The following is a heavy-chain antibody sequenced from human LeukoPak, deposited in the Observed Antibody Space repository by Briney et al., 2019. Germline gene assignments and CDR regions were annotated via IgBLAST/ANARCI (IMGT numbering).Heavy chain of an antibody. J-gene: IGHJ6*02. V-gene: IGHV4-4*07. CDR1: VGSISRYY. CDR3: ARGYQQLVGPYYYYGMDV. D-gene: IGHD6-13*01. Sequence: SETLSLTCTVSVGSISRYYWSWIRQPAGKGLDWIGRIYTSGSTNYNPSLKSRVTMSVDTSKNQVSLKLSSVTAADTAVYYCARGYQQLVGPYYYYGMDVWGQGTTVTVSS. CDR2: IYTSGST.